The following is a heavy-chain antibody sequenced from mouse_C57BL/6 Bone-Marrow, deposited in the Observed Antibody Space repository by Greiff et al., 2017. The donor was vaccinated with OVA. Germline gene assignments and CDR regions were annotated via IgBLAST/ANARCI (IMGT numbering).Heavy chain of an antibody. CDR2: ISNGGGST. Sequence: VESGGGLVQPGGSLKLSCAASGFTFSDYYMYWVRQTPEKRLEWVAYISNGGGSTYYPDTVKGRFTISRDNAKNTLYLQMSRLKSEDTAMYYCARQRIYYGNYGAMDYWGQGTSVTVSS. CDR1: GFTFSDYY. CDR3: ARQRIYYGNYGAMDY. J-gene: IGHJ4*01. D-gene: IGHD2-1*01. V-gene: IGHV5-12*01.